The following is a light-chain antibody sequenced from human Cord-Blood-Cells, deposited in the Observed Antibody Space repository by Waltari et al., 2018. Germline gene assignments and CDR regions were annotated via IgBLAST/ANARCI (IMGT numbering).Light chain of an antibody. J-gene: IGLJ2*01. Sequence: QSALTQPASVPGSPGQSITIACTGTTSDVGSYNLVSSYQQHPGKAPKPMIHEVSKRPSGVSNRFSGSKSGNTASLTISGLQAEDEADYYCCSYAGSSTFVVFGGGTKLTVL. CDR3: CSYAGSSTFVV. V-gene: IGLV2-23*02. CDR1: TSDVGSYNL. CDR2: EVS.